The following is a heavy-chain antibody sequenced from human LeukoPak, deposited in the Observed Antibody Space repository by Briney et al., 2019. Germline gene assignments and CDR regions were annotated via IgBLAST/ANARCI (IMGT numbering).Heavy chain of an antibody. CDR2: VKVDEIST. V-gene: IGHV3-74*01. CDR1: VFTLSDLW. CDR3: ATGPYSAFEM. Sequence: VGSLRLSCAASVFTLSDLWMHSVRQAPGGGLVWVSRVKVDEISTLYADSVKGRFTISRDNAKNTLYLQMNSLRADDTALYYCATGPYSAFEMWGQGRMVTVSS. J-gene: IGHJ3*02. D-gene: IGHD2-21*01.